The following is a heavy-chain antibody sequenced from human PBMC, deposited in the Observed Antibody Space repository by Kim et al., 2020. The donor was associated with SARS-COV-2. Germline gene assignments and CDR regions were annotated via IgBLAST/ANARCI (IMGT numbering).Heavy chain of an antibody. CDR3: ARDFRWISRGNYYYGMDV. D-gene: IGHD5-12*01. CDR2: ISAYNGNT. V-gene: IGHV1-18*01. CDR1: GYTFTSYG. J-gene: IGHJ6*02. Sequence: ASVKVSCKASGYTFTSYGISWVRQAPGQGLEWMGWISAYNGNTNYAQKLQGRVTMTTDTSTSTAYMELRSLRSDDTAVYYCARDFRWISRGNYYYGMDVWGQGTTVTVSS.